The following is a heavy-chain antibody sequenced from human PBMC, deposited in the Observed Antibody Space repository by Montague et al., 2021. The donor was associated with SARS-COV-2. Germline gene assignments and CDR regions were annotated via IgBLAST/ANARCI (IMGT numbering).Heavy chain of an antibody. J-gene: IGHJ5*02. CDR1: GASISNSDYY. Sequence: SETLSLTCTVSGASISNSDYYWGWIRQPPGKGLEWIGNIYFVGSTYYNPSLRSRVTISVDTSKYVFSLNLSSVTAADTAVYHCARRGGSLVRGVMSPWGQGTLVTVTA. V-gene: IGHV4-39*01. CDR2: IYFVGST. CDR3: ARRGGSLVRGVMSP. D-gene: IGHD3-10*01.